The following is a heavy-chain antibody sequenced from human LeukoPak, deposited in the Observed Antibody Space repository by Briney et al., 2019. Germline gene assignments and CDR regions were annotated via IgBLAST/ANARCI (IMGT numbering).Heavy chain of an antibody. Sequence: SETLSLTCTVSGGSISSYYWSWIRQPAGKGLEWIGRIYTSGSTNYNPSLKSRVTMSVDTSKNQFSLKLSSVTAADTAVYYCARHQTYYYGSGRLNRFDYWGQGTLVTVSS. CDR3: ARHQTYYYGSGRLNRFDY. J-gene: IGHJ4*02. D-gene: IGHD3-10*01. CDR1: GGSISSYY. V-gene: IGHV4-4*07. CDR2: IYTSGST.